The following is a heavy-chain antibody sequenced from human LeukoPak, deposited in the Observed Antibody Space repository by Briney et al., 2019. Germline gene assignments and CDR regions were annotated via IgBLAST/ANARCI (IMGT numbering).Heavy chain of an antibody. V-gene: IGHV3-64*01. CDR2: ISSNGGST. J-gene: IGHJ4*02. CDR3: AREYYDILTGYPHPFDY. CDR1: GFTFSSYG. Sequence: PGRSLRLSCAASGFTFSSYGMHWVRQAPGKGLEYVSAISSNGGSTYYANSVKGRFTISRDNSKNTLYLQMGSLRAEDMAVYYCAREYYDILTGYPHPFDYWGQGTLVTVSS. D-gene: IGHD3-9*01.